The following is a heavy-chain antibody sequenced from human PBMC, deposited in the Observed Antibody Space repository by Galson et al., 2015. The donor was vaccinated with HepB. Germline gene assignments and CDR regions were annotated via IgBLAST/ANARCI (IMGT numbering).Heavy chain of an antibody. CDR2: IYYSGST. J-gene: IGHJ5*02. CDR3: ARRVEQRLVRGRNLNWLDP. Sequence: SETLSLTCTVSGGSISNSDDFWGWVRQPPGKWLEWIGDIYYSGSTDYNPSLKSRVTISVDTSKNQFSLRLTSVTAADTAVYYCARRVEQRLVRGRNLNWLDPWGQGTLVTVSS. D-gene: IGHD6-25*01. V-gene: IGHV4-39*01. CDR1: GGSISNSDDF.